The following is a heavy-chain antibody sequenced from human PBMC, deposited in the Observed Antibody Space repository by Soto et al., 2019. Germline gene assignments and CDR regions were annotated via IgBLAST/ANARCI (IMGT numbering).Heavy chain of an antibody. CDR1: GFTLGGYA. CDR2: ISSNGVGT. D-gene: IGHD6-6*01. Sequence: EVQLAESGGGLAQPGGSLRLSGAASGFTLGGYARVWVGQAPGKGLEYVSGISSNGVGTYYANSVQGRFTISRDNSKNTVYLQMGSLRPEDMAVYYCARRARPDFYYMDVWGKGTTVTVSS. J-gene: IGHJ6*03. CDR3: ARRARPDFYYMDV. V-gene: IGHV3-64*01.